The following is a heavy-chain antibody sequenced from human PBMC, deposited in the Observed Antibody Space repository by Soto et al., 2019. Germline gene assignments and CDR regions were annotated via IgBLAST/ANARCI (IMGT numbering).Heavy chain of an antibody. V-gene: IGHV1-69*06. Sequence: QIQLLQSGPALQKPGSSVKVSCKASGGTFSSHGVAWVRQVPGQGLEWMGGIMPTFGSPTYAPKFQGRITISADKSTSTAYMELSSLRSEDTAVYYCASERSAQYFEYWGQGTLVTVSS. CDR2: IMPTFGSP. D-gene: IGHD1-26*01. CDR3: ASERSAQYFEY. CDR1: GGTFSSHG. J-gene: IGHJ4*02.